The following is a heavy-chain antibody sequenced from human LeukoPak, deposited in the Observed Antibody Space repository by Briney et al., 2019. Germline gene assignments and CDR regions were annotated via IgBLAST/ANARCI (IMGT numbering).Heavy chain of an antibody. CDR3: AREGSIYGSGSYPSNYYYYGMDV. D-gene: IGHD3-10*01. CDR1: GYTFTSYG. CDR2: ISAYNGNT. J-gene: IGHJ6*02. Sequence: ASVKVSCKASGYTFTSYGICWVRQAPGQGLEWMGWISAYNGNTNYAQKLQGRVTMTTDTSTSTAYMELRSLRSDDTAVYYCAREGSIYGSGSYPSNYYYYGMDVWGQGTTVTVSS. V-gene: IGHV1-18*01.